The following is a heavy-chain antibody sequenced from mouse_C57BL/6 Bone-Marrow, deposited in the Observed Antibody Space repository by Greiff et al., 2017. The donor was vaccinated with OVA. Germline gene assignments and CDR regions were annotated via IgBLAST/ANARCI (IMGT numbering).Heavy chain of an antibody. Sequence: EVMLVQSCGLILKPGGSLKLSCAASGFTFSSYAMSWVRQTPEKRLEWVATISDGGSYTYYPDNVKGRFTISRDNAKNNLYLQMSHLKSEDTAMYYCARENYGSSSFAYWGQGTLVTVSA. J-gene: IGHJ3*01. CDR3: ARENYGSSSFAY. D-gene: IGHD1-1*01. CDR1: GFTFSSYA. V-gene: IGHV5-4*01. CDR2: ISDGGSYT.